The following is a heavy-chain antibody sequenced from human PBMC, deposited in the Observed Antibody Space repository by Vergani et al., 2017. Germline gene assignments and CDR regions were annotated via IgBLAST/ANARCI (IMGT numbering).Heavy chain of an antibody. D-gene: IGHD6-19*01. CDR1: GYTFTSYD. CDR2: MNPNSGNT. V-gene: IGHV1-8*01. J-gene: IGHJ6*03. CDR3: ARGGYSSGWNYYYYYMDV. Sequence: QVQLVQSGAEVKKPGASVKVSCKASGYTFTSYDINWVRQATGQGLEWMGWMNPNSGNTGYAQKFQGRVTMTRNTSISTAYMELSSLRSEDTAVYYCARGGYSSGWNYYYYYMDVGGKGTTVTVSS.